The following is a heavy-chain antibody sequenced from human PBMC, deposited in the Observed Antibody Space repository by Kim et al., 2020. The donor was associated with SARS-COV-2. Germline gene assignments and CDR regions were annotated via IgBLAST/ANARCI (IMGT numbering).Heavy chain of an antibody. V-gene: IGHV4-39*01. J-gene: IGHJ4*02. CDR2: IYYSGST. CDR1: GGSISSSSYY. D-gene: IGHD3-22*01. CDR3: ATLYYYDKSYFDY. Sequence: SETLSLTCTVSGGSISSSSYYWGWIRQPPGKGLEWIGSIYYSGSTYYNPSLKSRVTISVDTSKNQFSLKLSSVTAADTAVYYCATLYYYDKSYFDYWGQGTLVTVSS.